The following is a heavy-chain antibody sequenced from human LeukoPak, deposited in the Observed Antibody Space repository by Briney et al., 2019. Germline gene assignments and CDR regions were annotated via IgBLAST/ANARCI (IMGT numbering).Heavy chain of an antibody. D-gene: IGHD6-13*01. CDR2: INPKNAGT. V-gene: IGHV1-2*02. CDR3: AKTLYIAAAPGGFDY. CDR1: GYNLIDHA. J-gene: IGHJ4*02. Sequence: ASVKVSCKASGYNLIDHALHWVRQAPGQGLEWMGWINPKNAGTNYAQKFQGRVTMTRDTSTGTAYMELSRLRSDDTAVYYCAKTLYIAAAPGGFDYWGQGTLVAVSS.